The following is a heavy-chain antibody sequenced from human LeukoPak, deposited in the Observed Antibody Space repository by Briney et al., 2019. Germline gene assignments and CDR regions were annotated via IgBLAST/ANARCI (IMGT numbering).Heavy chain of an antibody. CDR3: ARSPDIGTVDF. CDR2: IDQGGSAT. CDR1: GFTFSSFW. Sequence: GGSLRLSCVASGFTFSSFWMSWVRQTPGKGLEWVANIDQGGSATYYVGFVEGRFTISRDNAKNSLYLQMNSLRAEDTAVYYYARSPDIGTVDFWGQGALVTVSS. J-gene: IGHJ4*02. D-gene: IGHD1-1*01. V-gene: IGHV3-7*01.